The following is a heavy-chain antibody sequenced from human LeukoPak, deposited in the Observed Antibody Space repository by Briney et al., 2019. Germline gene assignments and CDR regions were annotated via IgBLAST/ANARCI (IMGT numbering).Heavy chain of an antibody. Sequence: GASVKVSCKASGYPFTSSDVNWVRQAPGQGLEWMGIINPSGGSTSYAQKFQGRVTMTRDTSTSTVYMELSSLRSEDTAVYYCARDPHSGELAVYFDYWGQGTLVTVSS. J-gene: IGHJ4*02. CDR2: INPSGGST. CDR3: ARDPHSGELAVYFDY. D-gene: IGHD1-26*01. CDR1: GYPFTSSD. V-gene: IGHV1-46*01.